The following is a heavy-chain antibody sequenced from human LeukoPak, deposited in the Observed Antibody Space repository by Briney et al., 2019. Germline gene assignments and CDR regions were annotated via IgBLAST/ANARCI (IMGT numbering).Heavy chain of an antibody. J-gene: IGHJ6*02. Sequence: GGSLRLSCAASGFTFSSYAMSWVRQAPGKGLEWVSAISGSGGSTYYADSVKGRFTISRDNAKNSLYLQMNSLKLEDTALYYCVKDRDFWSGLDVWGQGTMVTVS. V-gene: IGHV3-23*01. D-gene: IGHD3-3*01. CDR1: GFTFSSYA. CDR2: ISGSGGST. CDR3: VKDRDFWSGLDV.